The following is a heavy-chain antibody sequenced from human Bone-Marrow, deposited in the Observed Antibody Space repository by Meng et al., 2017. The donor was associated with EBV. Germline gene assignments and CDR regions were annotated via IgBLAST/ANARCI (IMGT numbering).Heavy chain of an antibody. CDR2: FLPILGAP. J-gene: IGHJ4*02. CDR3: ARESGRGYSSDY. D-gene: IGHD5-18*01. Sequence: VQVVQSGAEGKEPVSSVKVSCKASGGNFRISAISWLRQSPGQGLEWMGGFLPILGAPNYAQRFQDRVTITADESTSTGYMELSSLRSDDTAVYYCARESGRGYSSDYWGQGTLVTVSS. CDR1: GGNFRISA. V-gene: IGHV1-69*01.